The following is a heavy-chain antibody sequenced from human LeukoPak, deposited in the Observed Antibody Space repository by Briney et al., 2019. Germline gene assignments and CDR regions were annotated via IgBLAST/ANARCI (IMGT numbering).Heavy chain of an antibody. CDR1: GGSISSYY. CDR2: IYTSGST. V-gene: IGHV4-4*07. Sequence: SETLSLTCTVSGGSISSYYWSWIRQPAGKGLEWIGRIYTSGSTNYNPSLKSRVTMSVDTSKNQFSLKLSSVTAADTAVYYCARDYYGSGSYFYYMDVWGKGTTVTISS. J-gene: IGHJ6*03. CDR3: ARDYYGSGSYFYYMDV. D-gene: IGHD3-10*01.